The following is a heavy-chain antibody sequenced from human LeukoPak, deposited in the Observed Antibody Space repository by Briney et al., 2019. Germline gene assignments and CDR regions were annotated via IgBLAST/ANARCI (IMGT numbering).Heavy chain of an antibody. CDR2: IYHSGST. CDR1: GYSISSGYY. J-gene: IGHJ4*02. D-gene: IGHD4-17*01. V-gene: IGHV4-38-2*01. Sequence: PSGTLSLTCAVSGYSISSGYYWGWIRQPPGKGLEWIGSIYHSGSTYYNPSLKSRVTISVDTSKNQFSLKLSSVTAADTAVYYCARHHRYGDRLFDYWGQGTLVTVSS. CDR3: ARHHRYGDRLFDY.